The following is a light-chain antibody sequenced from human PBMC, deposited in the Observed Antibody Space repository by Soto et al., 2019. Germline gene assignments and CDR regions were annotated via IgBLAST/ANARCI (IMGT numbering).Light chain of an antibody. CDR1: QGIGNV. J-gene: IGKJ1*01. Sequence: AIQITQSPSSLSASLGGRFTISCRSSQGIGNVLGWYQQKPGKHPKDLIYGASNLQSGVTPKFSGRGSGTDFTLAISSLQPEDYATYYSLQDINYPWTFGQGTKVDIK. V-gene: IGKV1-6*01. CDR2: GAS. CDR3: LQDINYPWT.